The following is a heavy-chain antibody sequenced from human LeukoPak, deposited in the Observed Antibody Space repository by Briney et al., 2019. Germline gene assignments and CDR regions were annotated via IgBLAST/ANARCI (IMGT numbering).Heavy chain of an antibody. Sequence: GSSVKVSCKASGCTFTGYYMHWVRQAPGQGLAGMGWINPNSGGTNYAKKFQGRVTMTRDTSISTASMELSRLRSDDTAAYYCAGGWFGEFYFDYWGQGTLVTVSS. CDR2: INPNSGGT. D-gene: IGHD3-10*01. V-gene: IGHV1-2*02. CDR3: AGGWFGEFYFDY. CDR1: GCTFTGYY. J-gene: IGHJ4*02.